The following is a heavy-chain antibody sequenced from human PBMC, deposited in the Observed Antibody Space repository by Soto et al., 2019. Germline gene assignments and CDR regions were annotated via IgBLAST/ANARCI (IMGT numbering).Heavy chain of an antibody. J-gene: IGHJ5*01. CDR3: AKDAVPYNGKWDWFDS. V-gene: IGHV3-23*01. CDR2: IGGGGTDT. Sequence: DVQLLESGGGLVQPGGSLTLSCAASRFTFSDFAMRWVRQAPGKGLEWVSSIGGGGTDTYYADSVKGRFTISRDNSKNTLYLQMDGLRDEDTAVYYCAKDAVPYNGKWDWFDSWGQGTLVIVSS. CDR1: RFTFSDFA. D-gene: IGHD1-20*01.